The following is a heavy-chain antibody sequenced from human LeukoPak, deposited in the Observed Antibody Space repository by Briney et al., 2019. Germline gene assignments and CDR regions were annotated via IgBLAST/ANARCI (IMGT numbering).Heavy chain of an antibody. CDR2: IYSSGST. CDR1: GGSISSHY. Sequence: SETLSLTCTVSGGSISSHYWSWIRQPPGRGLEWIGYIYSSGSTNYNPSVKSRVTISVDTSKNQFSLKLTSVTAADTAMYYCGRHQLYCRGASCYPAWFDPWGQGILVTVSS. V-gene: IGHV4-59*08. J-gene: IGHJ5*02. D-gene: IGHD2-15*01. CDR3: GRHQLYCRGASCYPAWFDP.